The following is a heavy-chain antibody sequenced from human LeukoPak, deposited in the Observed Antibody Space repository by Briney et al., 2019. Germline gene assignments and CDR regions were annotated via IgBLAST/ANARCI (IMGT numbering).Heavy chain of an antibody. CDR3: ARGGYFDWLLFLDY. J-gene: IGHJ4*02. CDR1: GYTFTSYG. CDR2: ISAYNGNT. Sequence: ASVKVSRKASGYTFTSYGISWVRQVPGQGLEWMGWISAYNGNTNYAQKLQGRVTMTTDTSTSTAYMELRSLRSDDTAVYYCARGGYFDWLLFLDYWGQGTLVTVSS. D-gene: IGHD3-9*01. V-gene: IGHV1-18*01.